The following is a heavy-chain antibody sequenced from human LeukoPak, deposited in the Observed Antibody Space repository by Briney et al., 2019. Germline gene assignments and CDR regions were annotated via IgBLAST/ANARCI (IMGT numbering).Heavy chain of an antibody. V-gene: IGHV3-48*02. CDR3: ARGPAAAIDY. J-gene: IGHJ4*02. Sequence: GGSLRLSCAASGFTFNSYSMNWVRQAPGKGLEWVSFISSSSYTTHYADSVKGRFTISRDNGKNSLYLQMNSLRDEDTAIYYCARGPAAAIDYWGQGTLVTVSS. CDR2: ISSSSYTT. D-gene: IGHD2-2*01. CDR1: GFTFNSYS.